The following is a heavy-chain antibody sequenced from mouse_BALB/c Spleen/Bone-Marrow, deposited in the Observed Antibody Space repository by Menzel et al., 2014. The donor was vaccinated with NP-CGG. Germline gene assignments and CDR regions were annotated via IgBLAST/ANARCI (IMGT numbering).Heavy chain of an antibody. CDR1: GFDFSGYW. J-gene: IGHJ1*01. V-gene: IGHV4-1*02. D-gene: IGHD1-1*01. CDR3: ARLNYYGSLFV. CDR2: INPDSSTI. Sequence: EVKLVESGGGLVQPGGSLKLSCAASGFDFSGYWMSWVRQAPGKGLEWIGEINPDSSTINYTPSLKDKFIISRDNAKNTLYLQMSKVRSEDTALYYCARLNYYGSLFVWGAGTTVTVS.